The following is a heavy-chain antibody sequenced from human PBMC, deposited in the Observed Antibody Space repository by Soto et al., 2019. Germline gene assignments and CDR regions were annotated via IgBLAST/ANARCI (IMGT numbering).Heavy chain of an antibody. D-gene: IGHD3-10*01. J-gene: IGHJ4*02. CDR3: ASSYPHGSGSYYYFDY. Sequence: GASVKVSCKAAGYTFINFYIHWVRQAPGQGLEWVGIINPSGGSTNYAQKFQGRVTITADESTSTAYMELSSLRSEDTAVYYCASSYPHGSGSYYYFDYWGQGTLVTVSS. V-gene: IGHV1-46*01. CDR1: GYTFINFY. CDR2: INPSGGST.